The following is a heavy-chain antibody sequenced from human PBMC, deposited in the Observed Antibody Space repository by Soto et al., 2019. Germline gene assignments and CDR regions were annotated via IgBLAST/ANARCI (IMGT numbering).Heavy chain of an antibody. Sequence: QVQLVQSGAEVKKPGSSVKVSCKASGGTFSSYTISWVRQAPGQGLEWMGRIIPILGIANYAQKFQGRVTITSHKSPSTACMKPGSLRSEDTAVYYCAGGTGIAAAGTGWGQGPLVTVSS. V-gene: IGHV1-69*02. J-gene: IGHJ4*02. D-gene: IGHD6-13*01. CDR2: IIPILGIA. CDR3: AGGTGIAAAGTG. CDR1: GGTFSSYT.